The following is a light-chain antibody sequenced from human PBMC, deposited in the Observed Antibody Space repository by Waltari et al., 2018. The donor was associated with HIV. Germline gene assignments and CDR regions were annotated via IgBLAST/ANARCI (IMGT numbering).Light chain of an antibody. CDR2: RNN. CDR1: SDNVGHHA. Sequence: AGLSQPPSLSTALGQTATLTCTGNSDNVGHHAPVCLQHHQGLPPRLRSHRNNNRPSGVSDRFSTATSGNTAFLTIRGLRSEDEADYFCSAWDSSLTGWIFGGGTQLAVL. CDR3: SAWDSSLTGWI. J-gene: IGLJ2*01. V-gene: IGLV10-54*01.